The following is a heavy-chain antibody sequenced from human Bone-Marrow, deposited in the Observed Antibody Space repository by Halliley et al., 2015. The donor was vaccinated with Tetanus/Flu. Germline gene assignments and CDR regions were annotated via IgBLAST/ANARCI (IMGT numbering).Heavy chain of an antibody. CDR2: KKQDGSEK. Sequence: GLEWVANKKQDGSEKYYGNSVKGRFTISRDNAKNSLYLQMNSLRAEDTAVYYCAREMSRAFDIWGQGTMVTVSS. J-gene: IGHJ3*02. CDR3: AREMSRAFDI. V-gene: IGHV3-7*03.